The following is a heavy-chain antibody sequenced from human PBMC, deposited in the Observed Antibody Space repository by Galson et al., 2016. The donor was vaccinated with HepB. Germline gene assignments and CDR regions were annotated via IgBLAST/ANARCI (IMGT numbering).Heavy chain of an antibody. Sequence: PALVKPTQTLTLTCTFSGFSLTTNVGVGWIRQPPGKALEWLAMIYWDDDKRYSPSLKSRLSVTKDTSKNQVVFTMSNMDPVDTATYYCAHRRESVVGLGGWFDSWGQGILVTVSS. CDR3: AHRRESVVGLGGWFDS. D-gene: IGHD2-15*01. CDR2: IYWDDDK. J-gene: IGHJ5*01. V-gene: IGHV2-5*02. CDR1: GFSLTTNVG.